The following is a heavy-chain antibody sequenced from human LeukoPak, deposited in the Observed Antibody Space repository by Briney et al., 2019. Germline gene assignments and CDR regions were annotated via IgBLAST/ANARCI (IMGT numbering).Heavy chain of an antibody. CDR1: GYTFTSYG. CDR3: ASGRLGELSLYRSFDY. CDR2: ISAYNGNT. D-gene: IGHD3-16*02. Sequence: ASVKVSCKASGYTFTSYGNSWVRQAPGQGLEWMGWISAYNGNTNYAQKLQGRVTMTTDTSTSTAYMELRSLRSDDTAVYYCASGRLGELSLYRSFDYWDQGTLVTVSS. V-gene: IGHV1-18*01. J-gene: IGHJ4*02.